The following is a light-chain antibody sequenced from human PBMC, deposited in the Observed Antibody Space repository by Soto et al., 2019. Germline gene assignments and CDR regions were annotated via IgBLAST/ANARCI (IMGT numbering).Light chain of an antibody. V-gene: IGLV2-14*01. Sequence: QSALTQPASVSGSPGQSITISCTGTSSDVGSYKYVSWYQQHPGKAPKLMIYDVSNRPSGVSNRSSGSKSRNTASLTISGLQPADAADYYFSSYTSTSTLVFGGGTQLTVL. J-gene: IGLJ2*01. CDR3: SSYTSTSTLV. CDR2: DVS. CDR1: SSDVGSYKY.